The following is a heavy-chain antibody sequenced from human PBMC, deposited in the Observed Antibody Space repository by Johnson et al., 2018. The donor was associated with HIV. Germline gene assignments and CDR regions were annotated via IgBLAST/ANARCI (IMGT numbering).Heavy chain of an antibody. D-gene: IGHD4-17*01. CDR1: GFTFSSYG. V-gene: IGHV3-30*03. Sequence: QVQLVESGGGLVKPGGSLRLSCAASGFTFSSYGMHWVRQAPGKGLEWVAVISYDGSNKYYADSVKGRFTISRDNSQNTLYLIMNSLRAEDTAVYYCARRTVTALFDIWGHGTLVTVSS. CDR3: ARRTVTALFDI. CDR2: ISYDGSNK. J-gene: IGHJ3*02.